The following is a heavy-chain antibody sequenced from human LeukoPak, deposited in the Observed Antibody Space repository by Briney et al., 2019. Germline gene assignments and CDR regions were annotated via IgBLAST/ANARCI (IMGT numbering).Heavy chain of an antibody. D-gene: IGHD6-19*01. CDR2: INAGNGNT. V-gene: IGHV1-3*01. J-gene: IGHJ4*02. CDR1: GYTLTSYA. Sequence: GASVKVSCKASGYTLTSYAMHWARQAPGQGLEWMGWINAGNGNTKYSQKFQGRVTITRDTSASTAYMELSSLRSEDTAVYYCSCYIAVAGTELELDYWGQGTLVTVSS. CDR3: SCYIAVAGTELELDY.